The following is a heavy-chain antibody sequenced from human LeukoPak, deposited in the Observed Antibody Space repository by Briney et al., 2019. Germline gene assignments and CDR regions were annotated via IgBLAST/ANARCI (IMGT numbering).Heavy chain of an antibody. CDR2: TYYRSTWNN. Sequence: SQTLSLTCAVSGDSVSSSSAAWMWIRQSPSRGLEWLGRTYYRSTWNNDYAESVQDRITVSPDTSKNQFSLQLRSVTPEDTAVYYCVRGRQQLHYFDYWGQGALVTVSS. D-gene: IGHD6-13*01. V-gene: IGHV6-1*01. CDR3: VRGRQQLHYFDY. J-gene: IGHJ4*02. CDR1: GDSVSSSSAA.